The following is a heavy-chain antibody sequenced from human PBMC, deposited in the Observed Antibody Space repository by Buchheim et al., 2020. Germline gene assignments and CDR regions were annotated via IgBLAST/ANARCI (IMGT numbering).Heavy chain of an antibody. CDR1: GGSFNGYY. J-gene: IGHJ4*02. V-gene: IGHV4-34*01. CDR2: INHSGST. CDR3: ARVSAVEGPGLLVDY. D-gene: IGHD4-23*01. Sequence: QVQLQQWGAGLLKPSETLSLTCAVYGGSFNGYYWSWIRQPPGKGLEWIGEINHSGSTNYNPSLKSRVTISVDTSKNQFSLKLSSVTAADTAVYYCARVSAVEGPGLLVDYWGQGTL.